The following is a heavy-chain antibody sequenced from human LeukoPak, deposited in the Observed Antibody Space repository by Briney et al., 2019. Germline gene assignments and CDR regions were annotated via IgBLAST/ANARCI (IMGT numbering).Heavy chain of an antibody. CDR2: IFYSGST. J-gene: IGHJ5*02. D-gene: IGHD6-19*01. Sequence: SETLSLTCTVSGGSTSSFYWSWIRQPPGKGLEWIAYIFYSGSTNYNPSLKSRVTISVDTSKNQFSLKLSSVTAADTAVYYCAREYLGAVAGTSLVRDWFDPWGQGTLVTVSS. CDR1: GGSTSSFY. CDR3: AREYLGAVAGTSLVRDWFDP. V-gene: IGHV4-59*12.